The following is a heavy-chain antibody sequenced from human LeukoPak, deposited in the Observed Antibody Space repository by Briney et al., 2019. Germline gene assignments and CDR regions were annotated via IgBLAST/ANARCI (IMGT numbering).Heavy chain of an antibody. V-gene: IGHV1-46*01. J-gene: IGHJ4*02. Sequence: ASVKVSCKASGYTFTSYYMHWVRQAPGQGLEWMGIINPSGGSTSYAQKFQGRVTMTRDTSTSTVYMELSSLRSEDTAVYYCARDPEADCSSTSCHDYWGQGTLVTVSS. CDR2: INPSGGST. CDR3: ARDPEADCSSTSCHDY. CDR1: GYTFTSYY. D-gene: IGHD2-2*01.